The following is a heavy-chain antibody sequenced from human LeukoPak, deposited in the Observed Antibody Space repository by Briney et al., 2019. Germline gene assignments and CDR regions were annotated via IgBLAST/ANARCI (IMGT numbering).Heavy chain of an antibody. J-gene: IGHJ2*01. CDR3: ARVFYDIWFPYWYFDL. Sequence: SETLSLTCTVSGGSISSYYWSWIRQPAGKGLEWIGRIYTSGSTNYNPSLKSRVTMSVDTSKNQFSLKLSSVTAAGTAVYYCARVFYDIWFPYWYFDLWGRGTLVTVSS. CDR2: IYTSGST. CDR1: GGSISSYY. V-gene: IGHV4-4*07. D-gene: IGHD3-9*01.